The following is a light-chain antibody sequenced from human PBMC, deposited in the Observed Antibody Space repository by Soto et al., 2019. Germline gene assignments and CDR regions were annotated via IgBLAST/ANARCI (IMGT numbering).Light chain of an antibody. CDR1: QSISSW. J-gene: IGKJ1*01. CDR3: QQYNSYWT. CDR2: KAS. V-gene: IGKV1-5*03. Sequence: DIQMTQSPSTLSASVGDRVTITCRASQSISSWLAWYQQKPGKAPNLLIYKASSLESGVPSRFSGSGSGTDLTLTISCLQSEDFATYYCQQYNSYWTFGQGTKVDIK.